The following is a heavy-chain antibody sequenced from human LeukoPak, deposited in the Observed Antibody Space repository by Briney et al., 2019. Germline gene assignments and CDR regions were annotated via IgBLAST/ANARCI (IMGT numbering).Heavy chain of an antibody. Sequence: SETLSLTCAVSGYSISSGYYWGWIRQPPGKGLEWIGSIYHSGSTYYNPSLKSRVTISVDTPKNQFSLKLSSVTAADTAVYYCARTRRYFDWSTPSRWGQGTLVTVSS. CDR1: GYSISSGYY. CDR2: IYHSGST. V-gene: IGHV4-38-2*01. CDR3: ARTRRYFDWSTPSR. J-gene: IGHJ4*02. D-gene: IGHD3-9*01.